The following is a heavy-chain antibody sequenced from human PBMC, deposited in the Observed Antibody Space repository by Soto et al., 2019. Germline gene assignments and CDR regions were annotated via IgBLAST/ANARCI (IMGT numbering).Heavy chain of an antibody. Sequence: ASVKVSCKASGFTFTSSAVQWVRQARGQRLEWIGWIVVGSGNTNYAQKFQERVTITRDMSTSTAYMELSSLRSEDTAVYYCAADGIAARPSDYWGQGTLVTVSS. J-gene: IGHJ4*02. CDR3: AADGIAARPSDY. D-gene: IGHD6-6*01. V-gene: IGHV1-58*01. CDR1: GFTFTSSA. CDR2: IVVGSGNT.